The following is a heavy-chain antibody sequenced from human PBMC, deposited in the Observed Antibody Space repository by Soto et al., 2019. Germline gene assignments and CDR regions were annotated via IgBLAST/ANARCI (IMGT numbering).Heavy chain of an antibody. CDR3: ARHFGSWVREIDF. Sequence: ASVKVSCKASGGTFSSYAISWVRQVPGQGLEWMGGIIPIFGTANYAQKFQGRVTITADESTSTAYMELTSVTAADTAVYYCARHFGSWVREIDFWGRGTLVTVSS. J-gene: IGHJ4*02. V-gene: IGHV1-69*13. CDR2: IIPIFGTA. D-gene: IGHD3-16*01. CDR1: GGTFSSYA.